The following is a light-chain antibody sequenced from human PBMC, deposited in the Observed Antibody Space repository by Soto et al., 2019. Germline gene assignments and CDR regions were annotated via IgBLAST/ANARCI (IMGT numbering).Light chain of an antibody. CDR1: QSVSSN. V-gene: IGKV3-15*01. J-gene: IGKJ1*01. Sequence: EIVMTQSPATLSVSPGERATLSCRASQSVSSNLAWNQQKPGQAPRLLIYGASTRATGTPARFSGSGSGTEFTLTISSLQSEDFAVYYCQQYNNWPPTLGQGTKVDIK. CDR3: QQYNNWPPT. CDR2: GAS.